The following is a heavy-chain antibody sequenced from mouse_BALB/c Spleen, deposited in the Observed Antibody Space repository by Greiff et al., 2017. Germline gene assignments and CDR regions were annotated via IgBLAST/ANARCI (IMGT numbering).Heavy chain of an antibody. J-gene: IGHJ3*01. CDR2: IDPANGNT. D-gene: IGHD2-2*01. CDR3: ARDGNDLAY. V-gene: IGHV14-3*02. CDR1: GFNIKDTY. Sequence: EVKLMESGAELVKPGASVKLSCTASGFNIKDTYMHWVKQRPEQGLEWIGRIDPANGNTKYDPKFQGKATITADTSSNTAYLQLSSLTSEDTAVYYCARDGNDLAYWGQGTLVTVSA.